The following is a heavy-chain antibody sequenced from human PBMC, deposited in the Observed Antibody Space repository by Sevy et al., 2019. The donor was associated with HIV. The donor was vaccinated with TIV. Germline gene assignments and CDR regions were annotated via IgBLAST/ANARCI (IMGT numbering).Heavy chain of an antibody. V-gene: IGHV4-39*01. CDR2: IDYIGTT. D-gene: IGHD4-17*01. CDR3: ARYLRGDHAGGFDF. J-gene: IGHJ5*01. Sequence: SETLSLTCTVSSGSISSSSYYWGWIRQSPGKGLEWIASIDYIGTTYYNLAFKSLVTITGDRSKNEVALNLRFVTAADAAVYYCARYLRGDHAGGFDFWGQGTPVTVSS. CDR1: SGSISSSSYY.